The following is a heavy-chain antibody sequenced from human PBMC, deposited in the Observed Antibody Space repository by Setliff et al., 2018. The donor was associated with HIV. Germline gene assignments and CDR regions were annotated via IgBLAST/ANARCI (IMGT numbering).Heavy chain of an antibody. Sequence: GASVKVSCKASGYFFTTYGISWVRQAPGQGLEWMGWINAGNGNTKYSQKFQGRVTITRDTSASTAYMELSSLRPEDTAVYYCARDRHTSWSLEYWGRGTLVTVSS. CDR1: GYFFTTYG. D-gene: IGHD3-3*01. CDR2: INAGNGNT. V-gene: IGHV1-3*01. CDR3: ARDRHTSWSLEY. J-gene: IGHJ4*02.